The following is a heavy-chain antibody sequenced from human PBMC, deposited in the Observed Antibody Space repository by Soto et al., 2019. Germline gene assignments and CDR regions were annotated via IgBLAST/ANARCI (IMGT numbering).Heavy chain of an antibody. CDR2: INSDGSST. CDR1: GLTFSSYW. J-gene: IGHJ6*02. CDR3: EREEDYYYYGMDV. V-gene: IGHV3-74*01. Sequence: XVSLRLSCVASGLTFSSYWMHWVRQAPGKGLVWVSRINSDGSSTSYADSVKGRFTISRDNAKNTLYLQMNSLRAEDTAVYYCEREEDYYYYGMDVWGQGTTVTVSS.